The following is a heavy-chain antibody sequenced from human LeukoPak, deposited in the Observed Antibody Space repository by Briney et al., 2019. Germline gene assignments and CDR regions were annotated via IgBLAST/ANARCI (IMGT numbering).Heavy chain of an antibody. CDR2: IYYSGST. V-gene: IGHV4-59*01. Sequence: KSSETLSLTCTVSGGSTSSYYWSWIRQPPGKALEWIGYIYYSGSTNYDPSLKSRVTISVDTSKNQFSLKLSSVTAADTAVYYCARLRYGSGSYFGETYYYYGMDVWGQGTTVTVSS. CDR3: ARLRYGSGSYFGETYYYYGMDV. CDR1: GGSTSSYY. J-gene: IGHJ6*02. D-gene: IGHD3-10*01.